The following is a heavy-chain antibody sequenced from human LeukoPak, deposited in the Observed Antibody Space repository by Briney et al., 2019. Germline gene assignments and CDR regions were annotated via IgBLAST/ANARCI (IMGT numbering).Heavy chain of an antibody. Sequence: GGSLRLSCAASGFTFFSYGMHWVRQAPGKGLEWVAVISYDGSNKDYADSVKGRFTISRDNSKNTLYLQMNSLRAEDTAVYYCASSAAGTTDYWGQGTLVTVPS. J-gene: IGHJ4*02. CDR3: ASSAAGTTDY. V-gene: IGHV3-30*03. CDR1: GFTFFSYG. D-gene: IGHD6-13*01. CDR2: ISYDGSNK.